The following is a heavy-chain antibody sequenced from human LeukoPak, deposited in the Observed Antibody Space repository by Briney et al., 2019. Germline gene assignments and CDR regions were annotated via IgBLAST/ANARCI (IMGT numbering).Heavy chain of an antibody. Sequence: PGGSLRLSCAASGFTFSNAWMSWVRQAPGKGLEWVGRIKSKTDGGTTDYAAPVKGRFTISRDDSKNTLYLQMNSLKTKDTAVYYCTTAKDYYDSSGYYLFDYWGQGTLVTVSS. CDR3: TTAKDYYDSSGYYLFDY. CDR1: GFTFSNAW. CDR2: IKSKTDGGTT. J-gene: IGHJ4*02. D-gene: IGHD3-22*01. V-gene: IGHV3-15*01.